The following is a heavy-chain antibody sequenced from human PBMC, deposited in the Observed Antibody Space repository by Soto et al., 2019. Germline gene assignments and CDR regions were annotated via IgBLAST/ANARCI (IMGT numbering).Heavy chain of an antibody. CDR1: GYTFASYY. D-gene: IGHD4-17*01. Sequence: ASVKVSCKASGYTFASYYIHWVRQAPGQGLEWMGIINPSGGSTTYAQKFQGRVTMTRDTSTSTVYMELSSLRSEDTAVDYCTRAPSYGAFDIWGQGTMVTVSS. CDR3: TRAPSYGAFDI. CDR2: INPSGGST. V-gene: IGHV1-46*03. J-gene: IGHJ3*02.